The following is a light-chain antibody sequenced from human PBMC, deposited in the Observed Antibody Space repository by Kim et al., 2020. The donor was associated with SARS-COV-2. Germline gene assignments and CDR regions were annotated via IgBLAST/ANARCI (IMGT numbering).Light chain of an antibody. V-gene: IGKV3-20*01. CDR3: QQYGSSPFT. CDR2: GAS. J-gene: IGKJ2*01. CDR1: QSVSSSY. Sequence: EVVLTQSPGTPSLSPGERATLSCRASQSVSSSYLAWYQQKPGQAPRFLIYGASSRATGIPDRFSGSGSGTDFTLTISRLEPEDFAVYYCQQYGSSPFTFGQGTKLEI.